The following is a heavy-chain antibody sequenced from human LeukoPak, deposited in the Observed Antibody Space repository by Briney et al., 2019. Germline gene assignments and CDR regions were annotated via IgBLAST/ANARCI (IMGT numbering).Heavy chain of an antibody. CDR3: AKDKIRGGLDV. J-gene: IGHJ6*03. V-gene: IGHV4-59*01. D-gene: IGHD3-10*01. Sequence: SETLSLTCTVSGGSISSYYWSWIRQPPGKGLEWIGNIYYSGSTNYNPSLKSRVTISVDTSKNQFSLKLSSVTAADTAVYYCAKDKIRGGLDVWGKGTTVTISS. CDR1: GGSISSYY. CDR2: IYYSGST.